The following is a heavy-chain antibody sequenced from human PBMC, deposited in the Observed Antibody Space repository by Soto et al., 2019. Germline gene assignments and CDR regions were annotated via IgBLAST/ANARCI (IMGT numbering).Heavy chain of an antibody. D-gene: IGHD1-1*01. Sequence: PGESLKISCKGSGYSFTSYWISWVRQMPGKGLEWVGRIDPSDSYTNYSPSFQGHVTISADKSISTAYLQWSSLKASDTAMYYCARRYVLSYYYGMDVWGQGTTVTVSS. CDR1: GYSFTSYW. CDR3: ARRYVLSYYYGMDV. CDR2: IDPSDSYT. J-gene: IGHJ6*02. V-gene: IGHV5-10-1*01.